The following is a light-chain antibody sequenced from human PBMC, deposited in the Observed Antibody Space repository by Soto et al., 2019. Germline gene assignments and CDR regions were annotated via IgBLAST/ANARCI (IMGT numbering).Light chain of an antibody. CDR2: KVS. V-gene: IGKV2-30*01. J-gene: IGKJ4*01. CDR3: MQDTYWPRLT. CDR1: QSLVYSDGNTY. Sequence: DVVMTQSPLSLPVTLGQPASISCRSSQSLVYSDGNTYLNWFHQRPGQSPRRLIYKVSNRDSGVPDRFSGSGSGTDFTLKISRVEAEDVVVYYCMQDTYWPRLTFGGGTKVEIK.